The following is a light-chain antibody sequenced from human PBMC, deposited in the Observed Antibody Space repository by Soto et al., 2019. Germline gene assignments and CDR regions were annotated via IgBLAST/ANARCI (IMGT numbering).Light chain of an antibody. J-gene: IGKJ2*01. Sequence: DIQMTQSPSSLSASVGDRITITCRASQRISNYLNWYQQKPGKAPKFLIYGASSLQSGVPSRFSGSGSGTDFTLTISSLRPEDFATYYCQQSYRAPRTFGHGTKLES. CDR3: QQSYRAPRT. V-gene: IGKV1-39*01. CDR1: QRISNY. CDR2: GAS.